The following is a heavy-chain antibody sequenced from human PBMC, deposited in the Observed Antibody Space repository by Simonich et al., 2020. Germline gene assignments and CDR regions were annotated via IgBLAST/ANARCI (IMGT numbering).Heavy chain of an antibody. CDR2: IIPILGKA. D-gene: IGHD2-15*01. V-gene: IGHV1-69*06. CDR3: ARGGLADRRIVYYYYMDV. CDR1: GGTFSSYA. Sequence: QVQLVQSGAEVKKPGSSVKVSCKASGGTFSSYAISWVRQAPGQGLEWMGGIIPILGKANDAKKFQGRVTITADKSTSTAYMELSSLRSEETAVYYCARGGLADRRIVYYYYMDVWGKGTTVTVSS. J-gene: IGHJ6*03.